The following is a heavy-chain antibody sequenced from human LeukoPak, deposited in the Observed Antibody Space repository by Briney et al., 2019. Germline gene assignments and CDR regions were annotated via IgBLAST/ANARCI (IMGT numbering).Heavy chain of an antibody. D-gene: IGHD2-2*01. Sequence: SVKVSCKASGFTFTSSAVQWVRQARGQRLEWIGWIVVGSGNTNYAQKFQERVTITRDMSTSTAYMELSGLRSEDTAVYYCTAGYLPAANYYYYYYMDVWGKGTTVTVSS. CDR3: TAGYLPAANYYYYYYMDV. CDR1: GFTFTSSA. V-gene: IGHV1-58*01. CDR2: IVVGSGNT. J-gene: IGHJ6*03.